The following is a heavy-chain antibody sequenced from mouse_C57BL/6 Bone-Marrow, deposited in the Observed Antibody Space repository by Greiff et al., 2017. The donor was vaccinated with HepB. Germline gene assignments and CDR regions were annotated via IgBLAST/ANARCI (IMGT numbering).Heavy chain of an antibody. Sequence: EVQLVESGGGLVQPGGSLSLSCAASGFTFTDYYMSWVRQPPGKALEWLGFIRNKANGYTTEYSASVKGRFTISRDNSQSILYLQMNALRAEDSATYYCARFRYYYGSSPSYFDYWGQGTTLTVSS. V-gene: IGHV7-3*01. CDR2: IRNKANGYTT. CDR1: GFTFTDYY. CDR3: ARFRYYYGSSPSYFDY. J-gene: IGHJ2*01. D-gene: IGHD1-1*01.